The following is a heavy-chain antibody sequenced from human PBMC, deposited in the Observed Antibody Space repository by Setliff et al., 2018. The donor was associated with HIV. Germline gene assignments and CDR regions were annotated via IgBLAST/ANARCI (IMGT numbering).Heavy chain of an antibody. CDR3: AAADNRRGDAFDI. V-gene: IGHV1-58*01. J-gene: IGHJ3*02. Sequence: VKVSCKASGFTFTSSAVQWVRQARGQRLEWIGWIVVGSGNTNYAQKFQERVTITRDMSTSTAYMEQSSLRSEDTAVYYCAAADNRRGDAFDIWGQGTMVTVSS. D-gene: IGHD3-9*01. CDR1: GFTFTSSA. CDR2: IVVGSGNT.